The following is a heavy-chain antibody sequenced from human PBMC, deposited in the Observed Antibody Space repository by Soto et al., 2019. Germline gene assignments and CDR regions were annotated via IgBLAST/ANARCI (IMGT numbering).Heavy chain of an antibody. CDR3: VRVEAYYSHYAWDY. CDR2: TRHKANGYTT. V-gene: IGHV3-72*01. Sequence: GGSLRLSCAASGFTFSDHYMDLVRQAPGKGLEWVGGTRHKANGYTTEYAASVKARFTISRDDSKNSLYLQMNSLKTEDTAVSYCVRVEAYYSHYAWDYWGQGTLVTVSS. J-gene: IGHJ4*02. CDR1: GFTFSDHY. D-gene: IGHD4-4*01.